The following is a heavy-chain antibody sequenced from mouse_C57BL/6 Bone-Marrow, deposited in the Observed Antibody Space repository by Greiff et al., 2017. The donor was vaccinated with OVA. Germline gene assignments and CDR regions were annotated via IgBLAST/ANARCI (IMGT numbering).Heavy chain of an antibody. Sequence: EVTLVESEGGLVQPGSSMKLSCTASGFTFSDYYMAWVRQVPEKGLEWVANINYDGSSTYYLDSLKSRFIISRDNAKNILYLQMSSLKSEDTATYSCAREGYYGSSPYWYFDVWGTGTTVTVSS. V-gene: IGHV5-16*01. D-gene: IGHD1-1*01. CDR2: INYDGSST. CDR1: GFTFSDYY. CDR3: AREGYYGSSPYWYFDV. J-gene: IGHJ1*03.